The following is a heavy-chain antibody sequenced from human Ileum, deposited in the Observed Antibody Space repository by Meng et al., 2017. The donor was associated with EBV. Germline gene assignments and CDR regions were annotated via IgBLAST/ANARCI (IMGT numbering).Heavy chain of an antibody. CDR3: ARAHPVVYFFDY. V-gene: IGHV4-30-2*01. D-gene: IGHD4-23*01. Sequence: GKLSRTRALPCVWSGGTTSSGGNSWSWIQQPPGKVLEWIGDIQHSGSTNYNPSLKSRVTISVDRSRNQFSLKLSSVTSADTAVYYCARAHPVVYFFDYWGQGTLVTVSS. J-gene: IGHJ4*02. CDR1: GGTTSSGGNS. CDR2: IQHSGST.